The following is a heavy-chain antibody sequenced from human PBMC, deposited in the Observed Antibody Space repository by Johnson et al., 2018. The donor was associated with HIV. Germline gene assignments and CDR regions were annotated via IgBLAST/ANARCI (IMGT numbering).Heavy chain of an antibody. V-gene: IGHV3-23*04. J-gene: IGHJ3*02. D-gene: IGHD6-6*01. CDR3: ARDSSNSFRFEMYAFDI. CDR2: ISGSGGST. Sequence: VQLVESGGGVVQPGRSLRLSCVASGFTFDDYVMHWVRQAPGKGLEWVSAISGSGGSTYYADSVKGRFTISRDNSKNTLYLQMNSLRPEDTAVYYCARDSSNSFRFEMYAFDIWGQGTMVTVSS. CDR1: GFTFDDYV.